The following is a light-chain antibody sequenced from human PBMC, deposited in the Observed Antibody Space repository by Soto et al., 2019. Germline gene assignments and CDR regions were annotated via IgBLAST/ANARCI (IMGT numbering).Light chain of an antibody. J-gene: IGKJ4*02. CDR3: QQYNSWLT. Sequence: IVMTQSPATLSVSPGERVTLSCRASQSVSSNLAWYQQRPGQTPRLLIYGASARATGIPARFSGSGSGTEFTLTISSLQYEDFAVYYCQQYNSWLTFGGGTKVEIK. CDR1: QSVSSN. V-gene: IGKV3-15*01. CDR2: GAS.